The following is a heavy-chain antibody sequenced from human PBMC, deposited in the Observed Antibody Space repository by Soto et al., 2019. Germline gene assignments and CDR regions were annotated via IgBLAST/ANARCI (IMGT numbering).Heavy chain of an antibody. CDR1: NGSISGFY. D-gene: IGHD1-26*01. V-gene: IGHV4-59*12. Sequence: SETLSLTCSVSNGSISGFYWTWIRQPPGKILEWIGYIHYSGRSDYKPSLTRRATMLVDTTKNQLFLILKSITAPDTAVYYCVRVGVGIGNHFDSWGQGTLVTVSS. CDR2: IHYSGRS. CDR3: VRVGVGIGNHFDS. J-gene: IGHJ4*02.